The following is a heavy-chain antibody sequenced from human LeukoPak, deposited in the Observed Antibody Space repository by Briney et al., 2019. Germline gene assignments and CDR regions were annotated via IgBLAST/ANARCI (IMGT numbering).Heavy chain of an antibody. CDR1: GFTFSSYA. J-gene: IGHJ4*02. V-gene: IGHV3-23*01. CDR2: ISGSGGST. Sequence: GGSLRLSCAASGFTFSSYAMSWVRQAPGKGLEWVSAISGSGGSTYYADSAKGRFTISRDNSKNTLYLQMNSLRAEDTAVYYCAKCPYSSGWHHFDYWGQGTLVTVSS. CDR3: AKCPYSSGWHHFDY. D-gene: IGHD6-19*01.